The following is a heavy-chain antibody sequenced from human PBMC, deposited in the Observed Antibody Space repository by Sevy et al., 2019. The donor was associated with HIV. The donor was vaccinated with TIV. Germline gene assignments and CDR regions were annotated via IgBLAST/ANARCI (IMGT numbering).Heavy chain of an antibody. V-gene: IGHV3-66*01. Sequence: QLGGSLRLSCAVSGITVSSNYMGWVRQAPGKGLQWVSGIFASSNTHFADSVKGRFSISRDNSKNTLFLQMNSLSAEDTAVYYCAKAVEDYSDSSGWDWYFDLWGRGTLVTVSS. CDR1: GITVSSNY. CDR2: IFASSNT. J-gene: IGHJ2*01. CDR3: AKAVEDYSDSSGWDWYFDL. D-gene: IGHD3-22*01.